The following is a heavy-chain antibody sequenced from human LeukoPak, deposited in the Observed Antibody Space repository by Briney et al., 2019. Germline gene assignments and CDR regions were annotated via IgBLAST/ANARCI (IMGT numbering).Heavy chain of an antibody. CDR2: ISTDGSTT. CDR1: GFTFSSYW. D-gene: IGHD3-3*01. CDR3: VKEGRDTTFGVLVPFDY. Sequence: PGGSLRLSCAASGFTFSSYWMHWVRQAPGKGLVWVSRISTDGSTTTYADSVKGRFTISRDNAKNTAYLQMNSLRAEDTAVYYCVKEGRDTTFGVLVPFDYWGQGALVIVSS. J-gene: IGHJ4*02. V-gene: IGHV3-74*01.